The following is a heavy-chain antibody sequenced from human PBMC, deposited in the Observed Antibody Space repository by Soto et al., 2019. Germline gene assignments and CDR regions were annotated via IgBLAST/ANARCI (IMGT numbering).Heavy chain of an antibody. D-gene: IGHD2-2*01. Sequence: QVQLQESGPGLVKPSETLSLTCTVSGGSISSYYWSWIRQPPGKGLEWIGYIYYSGSTNYNPSLKSRVTISVDTSKNQFSLKLSSVTAADTAVYYCARDTLSALPYWGQGTLVTVSS. CDR3: ARDTLSALPY. V-gene: IGHV4-59*01. CDR2: IYYSGST. CDR1: GGSISSYY. J-gene: IGHJ4*02.